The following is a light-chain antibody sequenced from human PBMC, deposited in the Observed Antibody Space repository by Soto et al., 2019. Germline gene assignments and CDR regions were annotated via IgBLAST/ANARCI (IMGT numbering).Light chain of an antibody. J-gene: IGKJ3*01. CDR1: QSVSSKY. V-gene: IGKV3-20*01. Sequence: EIVLTQSPGTLYLSPGERATLSCRASQSVSSKYLAWYQQKPGQAHRVLIYGTSIRASGVPERFSGGGSGTDFTLTITRLEPDDFAVYYCQQYGSSLFTFGPGTKVDFK. CDR2: GTS. CDR3: QQYGSSLFT.